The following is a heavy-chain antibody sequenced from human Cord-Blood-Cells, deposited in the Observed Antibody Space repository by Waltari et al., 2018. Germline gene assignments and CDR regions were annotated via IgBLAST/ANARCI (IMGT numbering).Heavy chain of an antibody. D-gene: IGHD3-16*01. Sequence: QVQLVQSGAEVKKPGSSVKASCKASGGTFSSYASSWVRQAPGQGLEWMGGIIPIFGTANYAQKFQGRVTITADESTSTAYMELSSLRSEDTAVYYCAREGLGSAFDIWGQGTMVTVSS. CDR2: IIPIFGTA. CDR1: GGTFSSYA. J-gene: IGHJ3*02. V-gene: IGHV1-69*12. CDR3: AREGLGSAFDI.